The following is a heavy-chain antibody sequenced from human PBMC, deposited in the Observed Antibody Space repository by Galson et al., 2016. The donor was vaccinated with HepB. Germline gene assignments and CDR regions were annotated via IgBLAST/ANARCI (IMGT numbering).Heavy chain of an antibody. D-gene: IGHD3-10*01. Sequence: SETLSLTCTVSGGSISSFYWTWIRQPPGKGLECIGYIYYTGTTKNNPSLKSRMTISVDASRNQISLNLTSVTAADTANYYCARGTVRGVVRGGMDVWGQGTTVIVSS. CDR3: ARGTVRGVVRGGMDV. J-gene: IGHJ6*02. CDR1: GGSISSFY. CDR2: IYYTGTT. V-gene: IGHV4-59*01.